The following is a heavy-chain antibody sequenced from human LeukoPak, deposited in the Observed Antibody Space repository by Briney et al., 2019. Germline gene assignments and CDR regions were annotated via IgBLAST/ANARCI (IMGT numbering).Heavy chain of an antibody. Sequence: SETLSLTCTVSGGSISSYYWSWIRQPAGKGLEWIGRIYTSGSTNYNPSLKSRVTMSVDTSKNQFSLKLSSVTAADTAVYYCARSPKYCSSTSCYTYYYYYYMDVWGKGTTVTISS. J-gene: IGHJ6*03. CDR1: GGSISSYY. V-gene: IGHV4-4*07. CDR2: IYTSGST. CDR3: ARSPKYCSSTSCYTYYYYYYMDV. D-gene: IGHD2-2*02.